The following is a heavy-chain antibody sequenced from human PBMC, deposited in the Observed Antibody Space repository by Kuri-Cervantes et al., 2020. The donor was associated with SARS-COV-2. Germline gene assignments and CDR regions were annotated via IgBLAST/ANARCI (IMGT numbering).Heavy chain of an antibody. CDR3: AKLSQQVVRRGAFDI. Sequence: GGSLRLSCTASGFTFGGYSMNWVRQAPGKGLEWVSDVSWNTNALGYADSVRGRFTIYRDNAKTSLFLQMNCLRPEDTAFYYCAKLSQQVVRRGAFDIWGLGTLVTVSS. J-gene: IGHJ4*02. V-gene: IGHV3-9*01. CDR2: VSWNTNAL. CDR1: GFTFGGYS. D-gene: IGHD6-13*01.